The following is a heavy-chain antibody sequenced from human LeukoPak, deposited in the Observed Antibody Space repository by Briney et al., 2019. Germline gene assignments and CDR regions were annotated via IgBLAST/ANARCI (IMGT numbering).Heavy chain of an antibody. J-gene: IGHJ6*02. CDR2: INPNSGGT. V-gene: IGHV1-2*02. CDR3: ARDPGQWLVPDYYYYGMDV. Sequence: ASVKVSCKASGYTFTGYYMHWVRQAPGQGLEWMGWINPNSGGTNYAQEFQGRVTMTRDTSISTAYMELSRLRSDDTAVCYCARDPGQWLVPDYYYYGMDVWGQGTTVTVSS. CDR1: GYTFTGYY. D-gene: IGHD6-19*01.